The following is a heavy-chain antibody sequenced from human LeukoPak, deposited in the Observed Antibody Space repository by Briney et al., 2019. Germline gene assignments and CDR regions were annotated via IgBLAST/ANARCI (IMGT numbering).Heavy chain of an antibody. J-gene: IGHJ3*02. CDR1: GFIFSDYY. Sequence: GSLRLSCAVSGFIFSDYYMSWIRQPPGKGLEWIGSIYYSGSTYYNPSLKSRVTISVDTSKNQFSLKLSSVTAADTAVYYCARIYCSGGSCYSVAAFDIWGQGTMVTVSS. CDR3: ARIYCSGGSCYSVAAFDI. D-gene: IGHD2-15*01. CDR2: IYYSGST. V-gene: IGHV4-38-2*01.